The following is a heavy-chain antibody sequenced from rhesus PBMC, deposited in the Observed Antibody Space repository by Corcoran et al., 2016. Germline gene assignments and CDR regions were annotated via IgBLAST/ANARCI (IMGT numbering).Heavy chain of an antibody. CDR3: ARFLGSGWYFDY. Sequence: QVQLQESGPGLVKPSENLSLTCAVSGGYISSGYYYWSWIRQPPGKGLEGIGYITYSGSTSYNPSLKSRVTISRDTSKNLFSLKLISVTAADPAVYYCARFLGSGWYFDYWGQGVLVTVSS. CDR2: ITYSGST. J-gene: IGHJ4*01. CDR1: GGYISSGYYY. V-gene: IGHV4-122*02. D-gene: IGHD6-31*01.